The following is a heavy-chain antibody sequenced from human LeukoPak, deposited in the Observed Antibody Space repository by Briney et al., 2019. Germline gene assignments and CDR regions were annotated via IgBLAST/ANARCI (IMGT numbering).Heavy chain of an antibody. CDR2: INHSGST. J-gene: IGHJ6*04. D-gene: IGHD2-2*01. Sequence: SETLSLTCAVYGGYFSGYYWSWIRQPPGKGLEWIGEINHSGSTNYNPSLKSRVTISVDTSKNQFSLKLSSVTAADTAVYYCARMGRIVVVPAANSHYYYGMDVWGKGTTVTVSS. CDR1: GGYFSGYY. V-gene: IGHV4-34*01. CDR3: ARMGRIVVVPAANSHYYYGMDV.